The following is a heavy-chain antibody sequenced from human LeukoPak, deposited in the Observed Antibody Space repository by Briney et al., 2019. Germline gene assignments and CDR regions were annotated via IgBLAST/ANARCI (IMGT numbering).Heavy chain of an antibody. V-gene: IGHV3-33*08. CDR1: GFTFSSDA. CDR2: ILSVGSKT. J-gene: IGHJ4*02. CDR3: ARSIPYGTTWYGRSDY. Sequence: GGSLRLSCAASGFTFSSDAMHWVRQAPGKGLEWVAIILSVGSKTYYPDSVRGRFTISRDNALNSLYLQMNSLRAEDTAIYYCARSIPYGTTWYGRSDYWGQGTLVTVSS. D-gene: IGHD6-13*01.